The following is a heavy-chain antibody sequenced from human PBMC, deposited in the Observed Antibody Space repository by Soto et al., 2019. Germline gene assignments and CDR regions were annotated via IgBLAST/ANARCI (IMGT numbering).Heavy chain of an antibody. CDR1: GLNFDDFA. CDR2: ITWNSRVL. V-gene: IGHV3-9*01. J-gene: IGHJ4*02. CDR3: AKGRYDFWSPYYFDS. D-gene: IGHD3-3*01. Sequence: GGSLRLSCVGTGLNFDDFAMHWVRQAPGKGLEWVSGITWNSRVLAYADSVKGRFTISRDNARNSLYLQMASLRDEDTALYYCAKGRYDFWSPYYFDSWGQGTLVTVYS.